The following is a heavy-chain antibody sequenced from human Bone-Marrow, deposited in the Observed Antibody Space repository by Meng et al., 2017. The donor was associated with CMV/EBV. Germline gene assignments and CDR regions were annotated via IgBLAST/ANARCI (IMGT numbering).Heavy chain of an antibody. CDR1: GFTFSSYW. V-gene: IGHV3-74*01. Sequence: GESLKISCAASGFTFSSYWMHWVRQAPGKGLVWVSRINSDGSSTSYADSVKGRFTISRDNATNTLYLQMNSLRAEDTAVYYCAALGGFLGDYWGQGTLVTVSS. CDR3: AALGGFLGDY. D-gene: IGHD3-3*01. J-gene: IGHJ4*02. CDR2: INSDGSST.